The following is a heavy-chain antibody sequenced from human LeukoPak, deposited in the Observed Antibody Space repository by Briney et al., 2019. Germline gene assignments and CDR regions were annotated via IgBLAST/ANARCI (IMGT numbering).Heavy chain of an antibody. CDR3: TRGCSGGSCSRDAMDV. Sequence: GGSLKISCKASGYSFSSDWIAWVRQMPGKGLEWMGIIFPIDSETTYSPSFQGQVTISADKSISTAYLQWSSLKASDTAMYYCTRGCSGGSCSRDAMDVWGQGTMETVSS. V-gene: IGHV5-51*01. J-gene: IGHJ6*02. CDR1: GYSFSSDW. D-gene: IGHD2-15*01. CDR2: IFPIDSET.